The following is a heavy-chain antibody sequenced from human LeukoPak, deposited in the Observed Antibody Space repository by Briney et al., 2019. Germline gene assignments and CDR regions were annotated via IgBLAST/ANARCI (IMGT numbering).Heavy chain of an antibody. V-gene: IGHV3-7*01. Sequence: PGGSLRLSCAASGFTFSGYWMSWVRQTPEKGLEWVANIKQDGYEKYYVDSVKGRFTISRDNAKNSLYLQMNSLRADDTAIYYCARDKIVGPTTLDYWGQGTLVTVPS. CDR2: IKQDGYEK. D-gene: IGHD1-26*01. J-gene: IGHJ4*02. CDR3: ARDKIVGPTTLDY. CDR1: GFTFSGYW.